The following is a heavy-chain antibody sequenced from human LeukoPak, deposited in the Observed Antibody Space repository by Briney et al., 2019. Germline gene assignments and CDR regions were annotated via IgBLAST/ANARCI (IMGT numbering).Heavy chain of an antibody. CDR1: GFTFSSYW. Sequence: GGSLRLSCAASGFTFSSYWMHWVRQAPGKGLVWVSRINTDGSSTRYADSVKGRFTISRDNAKNTLYLQMSGLRAEDTAVYYCVRDYSSSYDYWGQGTLVTVFS. D-gene: IGHD6-6*01. CDR3: VRDYSSSYDY. CDR2: INTDGSST. V-gene: IGHV3-74*01. J-gene: IGHJ4*02.